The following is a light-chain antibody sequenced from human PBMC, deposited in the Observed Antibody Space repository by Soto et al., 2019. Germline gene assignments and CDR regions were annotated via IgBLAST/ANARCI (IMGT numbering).Light chain of an antibody. V-gene: IGKV3-15*01. CDR2: DAS. Sequence: EIVMTQSPATLSLSPGERATLSCRASQSVSSNLAWYQQKPGQAPRLLISDASTRATGIPDRFSGSGSGTEFTLTITSLQSEDFAVYYCQRYNALPLTFGQGTKVEIK. CDR1: QSVSSN. CDR3: QRYNALPLT. J-gene: IGKJ1*01.